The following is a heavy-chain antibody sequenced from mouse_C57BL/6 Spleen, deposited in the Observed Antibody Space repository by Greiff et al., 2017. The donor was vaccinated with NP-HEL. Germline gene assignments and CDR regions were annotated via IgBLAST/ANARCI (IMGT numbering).Heavy chain of an antibody. J-gene: IGHJ1*03. CDR3: ARPGLTANWYFDV. Sequence: VQLKESGPELVKPGASVKIPCKASGYTFTDYNMDWVKQSHGKSLEWIGDINPNNGGTIYNQKFKGKATLTVDKSSSTAYMEPRSLTSEDTAVYYCARPGLTANWYFDVWGTGTTVTVAS. D-gene: IGHD4-1*01. CDR1: GYTFTDYN. CDR2: INPNNGGT. V-gene: IGHV1-18*01.